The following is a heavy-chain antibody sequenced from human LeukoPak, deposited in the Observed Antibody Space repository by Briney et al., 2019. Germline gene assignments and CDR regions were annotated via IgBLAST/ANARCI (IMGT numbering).Heavy chain of an antibody. D-gene: IGHD1-14*01. Sequence: SETLSLTCTVSGGSISNYYWSWIRQPPGKGLEWIGFISSSGSTNYNPSLKSRVTISVDTSKNQFSLKLTSVTAADTAVYYCARDRNRIGFDPWGQGTLVTVSS. J-gene: IGHJ5*02. CDR2: ISSSGST. CDR1: GGSISNYY. V-gene: IGHV4-59*01. CDR3: ARDRNRIGFDP.